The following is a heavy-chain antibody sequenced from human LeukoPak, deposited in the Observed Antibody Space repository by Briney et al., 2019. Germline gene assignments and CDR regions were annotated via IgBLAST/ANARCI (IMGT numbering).Heavy chain of an antibody. CDR2: IKPDGGER. CDR3: AKDYTAMVRGPDY. D-gene: IGHD5-18*01. J-gene: IGHJ4*02. V-gene: IGHV3-7*03. Sequence: GGSLRLSCAASGFSFNTYWMSWVRQAPGKGLEWVANIKPDGGERYYVDSVKGRFTISRDNAKNSLSLQMNSLRAEDTALYYCAKDYTAMVRGPDYWGQGTLVTVSS. CDR1: GFSFNTYW.